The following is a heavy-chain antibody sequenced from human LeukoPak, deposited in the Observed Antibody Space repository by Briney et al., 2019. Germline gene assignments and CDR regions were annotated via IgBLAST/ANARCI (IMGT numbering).Heavy chain of an antibody. D-gene: IGHD6-19*01. CDR2: TSHDGNNK. J-gene: IGHJ4*02. CDR1: GFTFSHYG. CDR3: VKPGHSSGWYDY. Sequence: PGRSLRLSCAASGFTFSHYGMQWVRQAPGKGLEWVAVTSHDGNNKYYADSVKGRFSISRDNSKNTLYLQMNSLRAEDTAVYYCVKPGHSSGWYDYWGQGTLVTVSS. V-gene: IGHV3-30*18.